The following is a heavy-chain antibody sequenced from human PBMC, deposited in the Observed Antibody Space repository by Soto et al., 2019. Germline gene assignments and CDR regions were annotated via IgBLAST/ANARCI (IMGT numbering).Heavy chain of an antibody. D-gene: IGHD3-3*01. J-gene: IGHJ4*02. V-gene: IGHV5-51*01. CDR1: GYSFTSYW. CDR3: ARMTSYDFWSGYRSAYYFDY. CDR2: IYPGDSDT. Sequence: ESLKISCKGSGYSFTSYWIGWVRQMPGKGLEWMGIIYPGDSDTRYSPSFQGQVTISADKSISTAYLQWSSLKASDTAMYYCARMTSYDFWSGYRSAYYFDYWGQGTLVTVSS.